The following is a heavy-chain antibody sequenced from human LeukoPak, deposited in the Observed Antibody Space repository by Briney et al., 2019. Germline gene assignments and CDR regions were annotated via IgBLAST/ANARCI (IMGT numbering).Heavy chain of an antibody. Sequence: GESRKISCKGSGYGFTSYVIAWVRQMPGKGLEWMGIIIPGGFVITFSPSFQGQVTISGDKSINTAYLQWSSLKASDTAMYYCARHEGTRTSDLSFDYWGQGTLVTVSS. CDR3: ARHEGTRTSDLSFDY. J-gene: IGHJ4*02. V-gene: IGHV5-51*01. CDR2: IIPGGFVI. CDR1: GYGFTSYV. D-gene: IGHD2-2*01.